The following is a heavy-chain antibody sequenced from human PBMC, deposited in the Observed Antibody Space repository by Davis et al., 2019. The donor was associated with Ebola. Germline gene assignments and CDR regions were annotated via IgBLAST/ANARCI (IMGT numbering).Heavy chain of an antibody. CDR2: IYYSGST. CDR3: ARLLWLPTYYFDY. V-gene: IGHV4-39*01. Sequence: SETLSLTCTVSGCSISSSSYYWGWIRQPPGKGLEWIGSIYYSGSTYYNPSLKSRVTISVDTSKNQFSLKLSSVTAADTAVYYCARLLWLPTYYFDYWGQGTLVTVSS. J-gene: IGHJ4*02. CDR1: GCSISSSSYY. D-gene: IGHD6-19*01.